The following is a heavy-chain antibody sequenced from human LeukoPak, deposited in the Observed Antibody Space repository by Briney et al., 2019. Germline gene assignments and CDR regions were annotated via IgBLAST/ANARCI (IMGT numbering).Heavy chain of an antibody. CDR1: GFTFSSYG. D-gene: IGHD6-13*01. J-gene: IGHJ4*02. CDR2: IRYDGSNK. Sequence: PGGSLRLSCAASGFTFSSYGMHWVRQAPGKGLEWVAFIRYDGSNKYYADSVKGRFTISRDNSKNTLYLQMNSLRAEDTAVYYCARDSGIAAVGGSPDNDYWGQGTLVTVSS. CDR3: ARDSGIAAVGGSPDNDY. V-gene: IGHV3-30*02.